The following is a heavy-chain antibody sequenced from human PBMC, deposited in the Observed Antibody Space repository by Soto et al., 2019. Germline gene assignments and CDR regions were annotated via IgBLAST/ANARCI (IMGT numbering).Heavy chain of an antibody. CDR2: INGDGSSR. CDR1: GFTFSNYW. V-gene: IGHV3-74*01. J-gene: IGHJ5*02. D-gene: IGHD7-27*01. Sequence: GGSLRLSCVDSGFTFSNYWMHWVRQAPGKGLVLVSRINGDGSSRSYADSVKGRFTISRDNAKNTVYLQMNSLRAEDTAVYFCARDQLGYNWFDPWGQGTLVTVSS. CDR3: ARDQLGYNWFDP.